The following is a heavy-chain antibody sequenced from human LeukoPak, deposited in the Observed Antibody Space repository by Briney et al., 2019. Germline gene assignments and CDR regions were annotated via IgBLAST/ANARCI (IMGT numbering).Heavy chain of an antibody. Sequence: ASVKVSCKASGGRIRSYGINWVRQAPGQGLEWMGRIIPILGIATYAQKFQGRVTITADKSTSTVYMELSSLRSEDTAVYYCASNSYDSSDQGWFDPWGQGTLVTVSS. CDR2: IIPILGIA. J-gene: IGHJ5*02. CDR1: GGRIRSYG. CDR3: ASNSYDSSDQGWFDP. D-gene: IGHD3-22*01. V-gene: IGHV1-69*04.